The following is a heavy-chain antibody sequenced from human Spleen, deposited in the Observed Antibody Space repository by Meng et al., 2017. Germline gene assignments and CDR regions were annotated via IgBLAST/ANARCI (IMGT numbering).Heavy chain of an antibody. CDR1: GGSFSDYY. V-gene: IGHV4-34*01. CDR3: ARGPTTMAHDFDY. CDR2: INHSGST. D-gene: IGHD4-11*01. Sequence: QVQVQQWGAGLLKPSETLLLTCVVSGGSFSDYYWSWIRQPPGKGLEWIGEINHSGSTNYNPSLESRATISVDTSQNNLSLKLSSVTAADSAVYYCARGPTTMAHDFDYWGQGTLVTVSS. J-gene: IGHJ4*02.